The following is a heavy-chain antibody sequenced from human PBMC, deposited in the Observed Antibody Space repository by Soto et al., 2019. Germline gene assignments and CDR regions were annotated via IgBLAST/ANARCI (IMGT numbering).Heavy chain of an antibody. Sequence: PSQTLSLTCAISGDSVSNNSAARNWIRQSPSRGLEWLGRTYYRSKWYNEYALSVKSRITINPDTSKNQFSLQLNSVTPDDTAVYYCAREYSAGWSTWGQGTLVTVSS. CDR3: AREYSAGWST. CDR2: TYYRSKWYN. J-gene: IGHJ4*02. CDR1: GDSVSNNSAA. D-gene: IGHD6-19*01. V-gene: IGHV6-1*01.